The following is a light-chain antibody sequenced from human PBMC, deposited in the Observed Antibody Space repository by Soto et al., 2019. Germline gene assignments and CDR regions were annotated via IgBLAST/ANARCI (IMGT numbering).Light chain of an antibody. J-gene: IGKJ1*01. CDR2: GAS. CDR3: QQYGSSPWT. Sequence: EIVLTQSPGTLSLSPGERATLSCRASQSVSSSYLAWYQQKPGQAPRLLIYGASSRATGIPDRFSGSGSGTDFTLTISRLEPEDFAMYYCQQYGSSPWTFGQGPKVEIK. CDR1: QSVSSSY. V-gene: IGKV3-20*01.